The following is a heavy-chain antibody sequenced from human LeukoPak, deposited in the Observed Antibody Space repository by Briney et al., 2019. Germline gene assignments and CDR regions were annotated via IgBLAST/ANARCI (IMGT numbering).Heavy chain of an antibody. V-gene: IGHV4-34*01. D-gene: IGHD3-10*01. CDR1: GGSFSGYY. J-gene: IGHJ4*02. CDR3: ARIRRLLWFGELLGYFDY. Sequence: SETLSLTCAVYGGSFSGYYCSWIRQPPGKGLEWIGEINHSGSTNYNPSLKSRVTISVDTSKNQFSLKLSSVTAADTAVYYCARIRRLLWFGELLGYFDYWGQGTLVTVSS. CDR2: INHSGST.